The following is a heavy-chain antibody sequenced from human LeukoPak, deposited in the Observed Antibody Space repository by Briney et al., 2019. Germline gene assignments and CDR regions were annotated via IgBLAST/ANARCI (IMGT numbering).Heavy chain of an antibody. J-gene: IGHJ4*02. D-gene: IGHD1-26*01. V-gene: IGHV3-7*03. CDR3: ARGDVGAQPFDY. Sequence: GGSLRLSCVVSGFTFSLYWMNWVRQAPGKGLEWVANIKQDGSEEYYVDSVKGRFTISRDNSKNTLYLQTNSLRAEDTAVYYCARGDVGAQPFDYWGQGTLVTVSS. CDR1: GFTFSLYW. CDR2: IKQDGSEE.